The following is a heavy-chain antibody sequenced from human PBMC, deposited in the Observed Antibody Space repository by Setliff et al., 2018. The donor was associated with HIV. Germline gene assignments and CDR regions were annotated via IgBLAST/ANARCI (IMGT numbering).Heavy chain of an antibody. J-gene: IGHJ4*02. D-gene: IGHD5-12*01. V-gene: IGHV5-51*01. CDR2: IYPGDSIT. Sequence: GESLKISCKASGYSFTNYWIGWVRQMPGKGLEWIGVIYPGDSITRYGTSFQGQVSISADTSITTAYLQWSSLKASDTAMYYCTRRRRAPGTEDFVAYWGQGTLVTVSS. CDR3: TRRRRAPGTEDFVAY. CDR1: GYSFTNYW.